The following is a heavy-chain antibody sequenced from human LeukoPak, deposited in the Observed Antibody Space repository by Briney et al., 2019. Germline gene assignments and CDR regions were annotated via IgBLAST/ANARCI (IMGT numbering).Heavy chain of an antibody. Sequence: PGGSLRLSCAPSGFNVSNNHMSWVRQAPGKGLEWVSVTFISGNTYYADSVKGLFTISRDNSKNTLYLQMNSLRAEDTAVYYCAKDSSMLRGPIAIYYFDFWGQGTLVTVSS. CDR3: AKDSSMLRGPIAIYYFDF. CDR1: GFNVSNNH. J-gene: IGHJ4*02. D-gene: IGHD3-10*01. V-gene: IGHV3-53*01. CDR2: TFISGNT.